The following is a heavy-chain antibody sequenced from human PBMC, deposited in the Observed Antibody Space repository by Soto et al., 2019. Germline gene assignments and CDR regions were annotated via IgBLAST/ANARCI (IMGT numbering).Heavy chain of an antibody. V-gene: IGHV4-34*01. J-gene: IGHJ4*02. CDR2: INHSGST. Sequence: QVQLQQWGAGLLKPSETLSLTCAVYGGSFSGYYWSWIRQPPGKGLEWIGEINHSGSTNYNPSLKSRVTISVDTSKNQCSLKLSSVTAADTAVYYCARVCANSSSWYYFDYWGQGTLVTVSS. CDR3: ARVCANSSSWYYFDY. CDR1: GGSFSGYY. D-gene: IGHD6-13*01.